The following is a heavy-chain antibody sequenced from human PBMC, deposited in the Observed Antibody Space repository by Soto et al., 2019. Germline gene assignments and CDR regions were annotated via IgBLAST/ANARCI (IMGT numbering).Heavy chain of an antibody. CDR2: IYSTVST. CDR3: VTTRGIAVGGSFDH. Sequence: PSETLSLTCSASSGSISSSLYYWGWIRQPPGKGLEWIGTIYSTVSTHYNPSLKSRVTISVDTSKNQFSLKLSSVAAPDTAIYYCVTTRGIAVGGSFDHWGQGTLVTVSS. D-gene: IGHD6-13*01. V-gene: IGHV4-39*01. J-gene: IGHJ5*02. CDR1: SGSISSSLYY.